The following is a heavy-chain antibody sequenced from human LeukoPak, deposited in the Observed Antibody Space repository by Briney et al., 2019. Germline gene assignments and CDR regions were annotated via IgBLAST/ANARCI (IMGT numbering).Heavy chain of an antibody. CDR3: ARDSVRERALDY. CDR1: GYTFTSYS. V-gene: IGHV1-46*03. D-gene: IGHD3-10*01. CDR2: INPSGGST. J-gene: IGHJ4*02. Sequence: ASVKVSCKASGYTFTSYSMHWVRQAPGQGLEWMGIINPSGGSTSYAQKFQGRVTMTRDTSTSTVYMELSSLRSEDTAVYYCARDSVRERALDYWGQGTLVTVSS.